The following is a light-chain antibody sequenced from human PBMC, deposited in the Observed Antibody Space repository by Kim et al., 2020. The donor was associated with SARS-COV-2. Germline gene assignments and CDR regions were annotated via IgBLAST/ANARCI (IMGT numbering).Light chain of an antibody. V-gene: IGLV3-19*01. CDR1: SLRSYY. CDR3: NSRDSSGNHQV. CDR2: GKN. J-gene: IGLJ3*02. Sequence: ALGQTVRITCQGDSLRSYYASWYQQKPGQAPVFVIYGKNNRPSGIPDRFSGSSSGNTASLTITGAQAEDEADYYCNSRDSSGNHQVFGGGTQLTVL.